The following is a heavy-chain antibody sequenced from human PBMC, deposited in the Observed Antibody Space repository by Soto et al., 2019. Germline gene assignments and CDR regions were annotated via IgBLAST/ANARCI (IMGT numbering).Heavy chain of an antibody. CDR2: INHSGST. V-gene: IGHV4-34*01. D-gene: IGHD2-15*01. J-gene: IGHJ4*02. CDR1: GGSFSGYY. CDR3: ARGQVVAATRAYYFDY. Sequence: QVQLQQWGAGLLKPSETLSLTCAVYGGSFSGYYWSWIRQPPGKGLEWIGEINHSGSTNYNPSLKRRVTISVDTSKNQFSLKLSSVTAADTAVYYCARGQVVAATRAYYFDYWGQGTLVTVSS.